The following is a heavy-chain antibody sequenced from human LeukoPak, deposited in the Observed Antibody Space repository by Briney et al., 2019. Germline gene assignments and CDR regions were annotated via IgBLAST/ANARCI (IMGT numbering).Heavy chain of an antibody. V-gene: IGHV3-30*02. CDR1: GFTFSSYG. Sequence: PGGSLRLSCAASGFTFSSYGMHWVRQAPGKGLEWVAFIRYDGSNKCYADSVKGRFTISRDNSKNTLYLQMNSLRAEDTAVYYCANELSGYYYFDYWGQGTLVTVSS. CDR3: ANELSGYYYFDY. J-gene: IGHJ4*02. CDR2: IRYDGSNK. D-gene: IGHD3-3*01.